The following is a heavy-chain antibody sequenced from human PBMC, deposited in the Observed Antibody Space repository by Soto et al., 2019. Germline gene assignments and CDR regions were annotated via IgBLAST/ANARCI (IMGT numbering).Heavy chain of an antibody. CDR3: ARGPRGLYGNDY. J-gene: IGHJ4*02. Sequence: PGGPLRLSCAASGFTFSSDWMHWVRQAAGKGLVWVSRINMDGSSTNYADSVKGRFTISRDNAKNTLYLQMNSLRADDTAVYYCARGPRGLYGNDYWGQGALVTVSS. CDR1: GFTFSSDW. V-gene: IGHV3-74*01. CDR2: INMDGSST. D-gene: IGHD4-4*01.